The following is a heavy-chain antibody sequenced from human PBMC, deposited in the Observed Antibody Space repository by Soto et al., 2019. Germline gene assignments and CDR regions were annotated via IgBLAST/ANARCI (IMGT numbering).Heavy chain of an antibody. Sequence: PSETLSLTCAVYGGSFSGYYWSWIRQPPGKGLEWIGEINHSGSTNYNPSLKSRVTISVDTSKNQFSLKLSSVTAADTAVYYCARTIVVVPAARYNWFDPWGQGTLVTVSS. D-gene: IGHD2-2*01. CDR3: ARTIVVVPAARYNWFDP. CDR1: GGSFSGYY. V-gene: IGHV4-34*01. J-gene: IGHJ5*02. CDR2: INHSGST.